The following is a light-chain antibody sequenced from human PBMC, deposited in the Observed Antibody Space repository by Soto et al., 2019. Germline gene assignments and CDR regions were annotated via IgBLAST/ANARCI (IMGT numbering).Light chain of an antibody. CDR1: QSVSSY. CDR2: GAS. J-gene: IGKJ2*01. Sequence: EIVLTQSPATLSLSPGERATLSCRASQSVSSYLAWYQQKPGQAPRLLIYGASSRATGIPDTFSGSGSGTDFTLTISRLEPEDFAVYYCQQYGSSTMYTFGQGTKLEIK. V-gene: IGKV3-20*01. CDR3: QQYGSSTMYT.